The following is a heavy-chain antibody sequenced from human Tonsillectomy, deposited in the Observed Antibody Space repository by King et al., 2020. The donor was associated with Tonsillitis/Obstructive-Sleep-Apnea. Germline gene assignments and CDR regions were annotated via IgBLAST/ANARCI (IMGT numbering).Heavy chain of an antibody. V-gene: IGHV3-53*01. CDR3: ASRTLAAARGNY. CDR1: GFTVSSNY. J-gene: IGHJ4*02. D-gene: IGHD6-13*01. CDR2: IYSGGST. Sequence: VQLVQSGGGLIQPGGSLRLSCAASGFTVSSNYMSWVRQAPGKGLEWVSVIYSGGSTYYADSVKGRFTISRDNSKNKLYLQMNSLIAEDTAVYYCASRTLAAARGNYWGQGTLVTVSS.